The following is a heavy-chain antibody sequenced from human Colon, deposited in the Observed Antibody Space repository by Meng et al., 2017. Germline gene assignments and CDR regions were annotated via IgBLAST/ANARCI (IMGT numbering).Heavy chain of an antibody. CDR1: GSSLSSSW. V-gene: IGHV3-7*01. D-gene: IGHD6-13*01. CDR3: TRLFKSWSGY. CDR2: IGPDGSET. Sequence: GGSLSCAASGSSLSSSWMSWVRQAPGKGLEWVAHIGPDGSETYYVDSVKGRFTISRDNAKNSLYLQMNSLRAEDTAVYYCTRLFKSWSGYWGQGTLVTVSS. J-gene: IGHJ4*02.